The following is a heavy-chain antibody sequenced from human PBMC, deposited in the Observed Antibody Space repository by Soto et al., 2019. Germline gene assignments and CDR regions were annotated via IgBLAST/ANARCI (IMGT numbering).Heavy chain of an antibody. V-gene: IGHV3-64*01. CDR1: GFTFSSYA. D-gene: IGHD3-3*01. CDR3: ARGWSVSYYDFWSGYYTFDY. Sequence: EVQLVESGGVLVQPGGSLRLSCAASGFTFSSYAMHWVRQAPGKGLEYVSAISSNGGSTYYANSVKGRFTISRDNSKNTLYLQMGSLRAEDMAVYYCARGWSVSYYDFWSGYYTFDYWGQGTLVTVSS. J-gene: IGHJ4*02. CDR2: ISSNGGST.